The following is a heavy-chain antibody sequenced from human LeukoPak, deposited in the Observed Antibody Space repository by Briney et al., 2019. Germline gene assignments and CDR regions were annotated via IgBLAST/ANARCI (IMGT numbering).Heavy chain of an antibody. CDR3: ARLLEYSGSSNQDY. Sequence: ASVKVSCKASGYTFTSYGISWVRQAPGQGLEWMGWINPNSGGTNYAQKFQGRVTMTRDTSISTAYMELSRLRSDDTAVYYCARLLEYSGSSNQDYWGQGTLVTVSS. CDR2: INPNSGGT. CDR1: GYTFTSYG. D-gene: IGHD1-26*01. V-gene: IGHV1-2*02. J-gene: IGHJ4*02.